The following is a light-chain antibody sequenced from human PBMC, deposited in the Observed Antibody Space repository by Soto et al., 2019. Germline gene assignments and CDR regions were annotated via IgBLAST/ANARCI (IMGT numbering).Light chain of an antibody. V-gene: IGKV1-39*01. CDR2: AAS. CDR3: QQSYVTPA. J-gene: IGKJ1*01. CDR1: QSISSY. Sequence: DIQMTQSPSSLSASVGDRVTITCRASQSISSYLNWYQQKPGKAPKLLIYAASSLQSGVPSRFSGSGSGTDFTLTISGLQPDDFATYYCQQSYVTPAFGQGTKVDIK.